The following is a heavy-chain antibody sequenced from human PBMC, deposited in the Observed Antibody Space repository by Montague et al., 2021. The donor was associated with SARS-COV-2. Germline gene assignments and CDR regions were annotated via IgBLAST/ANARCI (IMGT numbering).Heavy chain of an antibody. J-gene: IGHJ5*02. V-gene: IGHV4-39*01. CDR1: GGSISSSSYY. Sequence: SETLSLTCTVSGGSISSSSYYWGWLRQPPGKGLEWIGSICDSGSTYYNPSLKSRVTISVDTSQNQFSLKLGSVTAAGTAVYDCARQHSSITMVVVVISSWFDHWGQGTLVTVSP. CDR3: ARQHSSITMVVVVISSWFDH. D-gene: IGHD3-22*01. CDR2: ICDSGST.